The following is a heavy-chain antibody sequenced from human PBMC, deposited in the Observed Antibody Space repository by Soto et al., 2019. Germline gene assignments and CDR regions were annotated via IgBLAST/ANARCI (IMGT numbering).Heavy chain of an antibody. V-gene: IGHV3-64*01. Sequence: EVQLVESGGGLVQPGGSLRLSCAASGFTFSSYAMHWVRQAPGKGLEYVSAISSNGGSTYYANSVKGRFPISRDNYKNTLYLEMGSLRAEDMAVYYCAGQGRAVSSYYFDYWGQGALVTVSS. CDR2: ISSNGGST. J-gene: IGHJ4*01. D-gene: IGHD2-8*01. CDR3: AGQGRAVSSYYFDY. CDR1: GFTFSSYA.